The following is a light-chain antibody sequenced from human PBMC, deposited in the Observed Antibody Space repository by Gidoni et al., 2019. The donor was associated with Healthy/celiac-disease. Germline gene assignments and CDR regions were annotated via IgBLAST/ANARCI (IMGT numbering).Light chain of an antibody. V-gene: IGKV4-1*01. J-gene: IGKJ2*01. CDR1: QSVLYSSNNKNY. CDR2: WAS. Sequence: DIVLTQSPDSLAVALGERATINCKSSQSVLYSSNNKNYLAWYQQKPGQPPKLLIYWASTRESGVPDRFSGSGSWTDFTLTISSLQAEDVSVYYCQQYSSTPPYTFXQXTKLEIK. CDR3: QQYSSTPPYT.